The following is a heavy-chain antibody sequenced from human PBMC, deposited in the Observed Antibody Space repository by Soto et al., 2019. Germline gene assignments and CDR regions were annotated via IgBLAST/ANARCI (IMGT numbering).Heavy chain of an antibody. CDR2: SWYDGTDK. V-gene: IGHV3-33*01. CDR1: GFTFSSFA. CDR3: AIDLADRPTYGMDV. J-gene: IGHJ6*02. Sequence: VQLVESGGGVVKPGRSLRLSCAASGFTFSSFAMHWVRQAPGKGLEWVAVSWYDGTDKFYGDSVKGRFNVSRDNSQNILYLQRNSLRAEDTAVYYCAIDLADRPTYGMDVWGQGTTVTVSS.